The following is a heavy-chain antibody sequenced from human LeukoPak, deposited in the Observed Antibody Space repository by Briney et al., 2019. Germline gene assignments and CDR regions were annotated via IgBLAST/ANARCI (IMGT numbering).Heavy chain of an antibody. CDR3: ARADYGSGSYYTGY. CDR2: IYHSGST. CDR1: GGSISSSNW. D-gene: IGHD3-10*01. J-gene: IGHJ4*02. V-gene: IGHV4-4*02. Sequence: PSGTLSLTCAVSGGSISSSNWWSWVRQPPGKGLEWIGEIYHSGSTNYDPSLKSRVTISVDKSKNQFSLKLSSVTAADTAVYYCARADYGSGSYYTGYWGQGTLVTVSS.